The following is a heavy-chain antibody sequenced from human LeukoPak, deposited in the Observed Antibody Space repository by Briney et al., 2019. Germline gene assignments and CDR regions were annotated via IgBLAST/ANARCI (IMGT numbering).Heavy chain of an antibody. CDR1: GDTFTSYD. Sequence: ASVKVSCKASGDTFTSYDVNWVRQATGQGLKWMGWMNPDSGNTGYAQKFQGRVTMTRNTSTSTAYMELSSLRSEDTAIYYCVRTAGIFWSGAYYFDSWGQGTLVTVSS. V-gene: IGHV1-8*01. CDR2: MNPDSGNT. D-gene: IGHD3-3*01. J-gene: IGHJ4*02. CDR3: VRTAGIFWSGAYYFDS.